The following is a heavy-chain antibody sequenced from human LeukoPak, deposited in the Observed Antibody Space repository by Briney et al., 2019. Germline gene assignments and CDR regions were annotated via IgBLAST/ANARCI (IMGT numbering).Heavy chain of an antibody. Sequence: SETLSLTCAVYGGSFSGYYWSWIRQPPGKGLEWIGEINHSGSTNYNPPLKSRVTISVDTSKNQFSLKLSSVTAADTAVYYCAREAVGYCSSTSCYSWGQGTLVTVSS. D-gene: IGHD2-2*01. J-gene: IGHJ4*02. CDR2: INHSGST. CDR1: GGSFSGYY. CDR3: AREAVGYCSSTSCYS. V-gene: IGHV4-34*01.